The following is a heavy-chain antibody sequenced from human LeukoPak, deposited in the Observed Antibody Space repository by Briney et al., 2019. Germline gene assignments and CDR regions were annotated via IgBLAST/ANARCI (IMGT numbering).Heavy chain of an antibody. CDR2: ISDGGGST. D-gene: IGHD4-17*01. CDR1: GFTFSSYA. J-gene: IGHJ4*02. Sequence: GGSLRLSCAASGFTFSSYAMSWVRQAPGKGLEWVSAISDGGGSTYYADSVKGRFTISRDNSKNTLYLQMNSLRAEDTALYYCAKDADDYGDFYYYFDYWGQGTLVTVSS. CDR3: AKDADDYGDFYYYFDY. V-gene: IGHV3-23*01.